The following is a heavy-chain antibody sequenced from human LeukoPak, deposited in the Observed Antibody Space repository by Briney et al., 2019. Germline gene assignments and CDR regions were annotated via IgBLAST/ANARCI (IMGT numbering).Heavy chain of an antibody. CDR2: IYSDGST. V-gene: IGHV3-66*02. CDR3: ARDKGTSYLSSFDY. D-gene: IGHD6-6*01. J-gene: IGHJ4*02. Sequence: GGSLRLSCAASGFCLTSYEMNWVRQAPGKGLEWVSDIYSDGSTYYEDSVKGRFTISRDTSKNTLYLQMNSLRAADTAVYYCARDKGTSYLSSFDYWGQGTLVTVSS. CDR1: GFCLTSYE.